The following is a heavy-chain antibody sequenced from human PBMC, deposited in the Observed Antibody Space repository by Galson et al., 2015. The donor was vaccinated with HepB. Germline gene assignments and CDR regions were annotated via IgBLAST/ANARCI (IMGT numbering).Heavy chain of an antibody. CDR1: GYTFTSYD. Sequence: SVKVSCKASGYTFTSYDINWVRQATGQGLEWMGWMNPNSGNTGYAQKFQGRVTMTRNTSISTAYMELSSPRSEDTAVYYCARAGELLHAFDIWGQGTMVTVSS. J-gene: IGHJ3*02. D-gene: IGHD1-26*01. V-gene: IGHV1-8*01. CDR2: MNPNSGNT. CDR3: ARAGELLHAFDI.